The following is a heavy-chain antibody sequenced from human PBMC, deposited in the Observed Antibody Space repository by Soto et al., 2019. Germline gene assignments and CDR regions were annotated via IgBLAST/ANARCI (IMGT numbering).Heavy chain of an antibody. D-gene: IGHD1-26*01. CDR2: IKSKTDGGTT. CDR3: TTEDLHYLYYYYGMDV. V-gene: IGHV3-15*01. J-gene: IGHJ6*02. CDR1: GFTFSNAW. Sequence: GGSLRLSCAASGFTFSNAWMSWFRQAPGKGLEWVGRIKSKTDGGTTDYAAPVKGRFTISRDDSKNTLYLQMNSLKTEDTAVYYCTTEDLHYLYYYYGMDVWGQGTTVTVSS.